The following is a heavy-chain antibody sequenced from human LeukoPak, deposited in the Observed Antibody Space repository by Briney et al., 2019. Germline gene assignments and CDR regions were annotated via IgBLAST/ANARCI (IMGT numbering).Heavy chain of an antibody. Sequence: GGSLRLSCAASGFAVSSNYMSWVRQAPGKGLEWVSVIYSGGSTYYADSVKGRFTISRDNSKNTLYLQMNSLRAEDTAVYYCARDSRYFDWSPGAFDIWGQGTMVTVSS. CDR2: IYSGGST. D-gene: IGHD3-9*01. V-gene: IGHV3-53*01. CDR3: ARDSRYFDWSPGAFDI. J-gene: IGHJ3*02. CDR1: GFAVSSNY.